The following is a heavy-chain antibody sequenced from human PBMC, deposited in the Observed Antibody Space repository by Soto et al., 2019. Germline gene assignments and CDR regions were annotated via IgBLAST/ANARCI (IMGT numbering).Heavy chain of an antibody. V-gene: IGHV4-34*01. CDR1: GGSFSGYY. CDR3: AREGVTRNYYYYGMDV. J-gene: IGHJ6*02. Sequence: PSETLSLTCAVYGGSFSGYYWTWIRQPPGTGLEWIGEINHSGSTNYNPSLKSRVTISVDTSKNQFSLKLTSVTAADTAVYYCAREGVTRNYYYYGMDVWGQGTTVTVSS. D-gene: IGHD2-21*02. CDR2: INHSGST.